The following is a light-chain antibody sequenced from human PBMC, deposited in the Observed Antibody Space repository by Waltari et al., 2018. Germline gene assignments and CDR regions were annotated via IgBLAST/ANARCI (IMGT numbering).Light chain of an antibody. V-gene: IGKV3-20*01. CDR2: DAS. J-gene: IGKJ1*01. CDR3: QKYGTLPAT. CDR1: QSISRF. Sequence: DIFLPQSPGTLSLSPGDGATLSCRARQSISRFLPWYQQKPGQAPRLLIYDASTRATGIPDRFSGSGSGTDFSLTISRREPEDFAVYYCQKYGTLPATFGQGTKVEIK.